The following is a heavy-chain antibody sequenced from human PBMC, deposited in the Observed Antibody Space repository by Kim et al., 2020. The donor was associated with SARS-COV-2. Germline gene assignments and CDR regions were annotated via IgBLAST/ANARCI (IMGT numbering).Heavy chain of an antibody. Sequence: ASVKVSCKASGYTFTGYYMHWVRQAPGQGLEWMGWINPNSGGTNYAQKFQGRVTMTRATSISTAYMELSRLRSDDTAVYYCARRASITMIVVVYNWFDPWGQGTLVTVSS. CDR1: GYTFTGYY. CDR3: ARRASITMIVVVYNWFDP. V-gene: IGHV1-2*02. D-gene: IGHD3-22*01. J-gene: IGHJ5*02. CDR2: INPNSGGT.